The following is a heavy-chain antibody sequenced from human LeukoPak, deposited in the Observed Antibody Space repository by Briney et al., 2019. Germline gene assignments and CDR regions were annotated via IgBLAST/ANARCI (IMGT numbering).Heavy chain of an antibody. J-gene: IGHJ5*02. V-gene: IGHV1-18*01. CDR2: ISAYNGNT. Sequence: GASVKVSCKAPGYTFTSYGISWVRQAPGQGLEWMGWISAYNGNTNYAQKLQGRVTMTTDTSTSTAYMELRSLSSDDTAVYYCARDYLRFLEWLPHNWFDPWGQGTLVTVSS. CDR1: GYTFTSYG. D-gene: IGHD3-3*01. CDR3: ARDYLRFLEWLPHNWFDP.